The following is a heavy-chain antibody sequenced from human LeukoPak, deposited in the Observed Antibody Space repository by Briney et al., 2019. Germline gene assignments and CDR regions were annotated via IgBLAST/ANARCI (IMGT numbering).Heavy chain of an antibody. CDR3: ARATDGTRETGYYGS. D-gene: IGHD5-24*01. CDR1: GGSFSGYY. J-gene: IGHJ4*02. CDR2: INHSGST. Sequence: PSETLSLTCAVYGGSFSGYYWSWIRQPPGKGLEWIGEINHSGSTNYNPSLKSRVTISVDTSKNQFSLKLSSVTAADTAVYYCARATDGTRETGYYGSWGQGTLVTVSS. V-gene: IGHV4-34*01.